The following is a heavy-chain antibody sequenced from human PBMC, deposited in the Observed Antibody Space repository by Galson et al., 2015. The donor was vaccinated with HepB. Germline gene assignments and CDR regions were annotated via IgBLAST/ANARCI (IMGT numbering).Heavy chain of an antibody. Sequence: SVKVSCKVSGYTLTELSMHWVRQAPGKGLEWMGGFDPEDGETIYAQKFQGRVTMTEDTSTDTAYMELSSLRSEDTAVYYCATDTCSSTSCYNWGQGTLVTVSS. V-gene: IGHV1-24*01. J-gene: IGHJ4*02. CDR1: GYTLTELS. CDR2: FDPEDGET. D-gene: IGHD2-2*02. CDR3: ATDTCSSTSCYN.